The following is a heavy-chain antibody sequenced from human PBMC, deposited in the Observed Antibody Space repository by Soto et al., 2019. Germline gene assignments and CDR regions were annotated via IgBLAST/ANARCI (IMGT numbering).Heavy chain of an antibody. Sequence: QVQLVQSGAEVKKSGASVKVSCKASGYTFTSYAMHWVRQAPGQRLEWMGWINAGNGNTKYSQKFQGRVTITRDTSASTAYMELSSLRSEDTAVYYCARVPTYSSSPGFDYWGQGTLVTVSS. CDR3: ARVPTYSSSPGFDY. J-gene: IGHJ4*02. D-gene: IGHD6-6*01. CDR2: INAGNGNT. CDR1: GYTFTSYA. V-gene: IGHV1-3*01.